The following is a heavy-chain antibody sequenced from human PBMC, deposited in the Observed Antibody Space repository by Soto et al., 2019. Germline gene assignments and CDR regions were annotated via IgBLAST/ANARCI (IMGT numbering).Heavy chain of an antibody. CDR3: ARDYSGSTSSRYYYGVDV. J-gene: IGHJ6*02. V-gene: IGHV1-2*04. Sequence: GASVKVSCKASGYTFTGYYMHWVRQAPGQGLEWMGWINPNSGGTNYAQKFQGWVTMTRDTSISTAYMELSRLRSDDTAVYYCARDYSGSTSSRYYYGVDVWGQGTTVTVSS. D-gene: IGHD2-2*01. CDR1: GYTFTGYY. CDR2: INPNSGGT.